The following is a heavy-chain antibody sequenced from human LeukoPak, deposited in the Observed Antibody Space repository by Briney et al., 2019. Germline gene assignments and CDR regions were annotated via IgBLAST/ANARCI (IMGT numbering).Heavy chain of an antibody. CDR3: ARDSGWNDAFDI. CDR1: GGSISSYY. J-gene: IGHJ3*02. Sequence: PSETLSLTCTVSGGSISSYYWSWIRQPPGKGLEWIGYIYYSGSTNYKPSLKSRVTISVDTSKNQFSLKLSSVTAADTAVYYCARDSGWNDAFDIWGQGTMVTVSS. CDR2: IYYSGST. D-gene: IGHD1-1*01. V-gene: IGHV4-59*01.